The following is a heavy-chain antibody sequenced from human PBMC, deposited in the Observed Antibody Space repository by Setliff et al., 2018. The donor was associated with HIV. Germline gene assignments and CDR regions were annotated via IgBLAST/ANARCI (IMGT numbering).Heavy chain of an antibody. Sequence: PSETLSLTCAVSGYSIRSGYYWGWIRQPPGKGLEWIGNIYHSGNTFHNPSLKRRVTISVHTSKNQFSLKLSSVTAADTAVYYCARRRSMPNNAFDIWGQGTMVTVSS. CDR1: GYSIRSGYY. J-gene: IGHJ3*02. CDR2: IYHSGNT. V-gene: IGHV4-38-2*01. D-gene: IGHD2-2*01. CDR3: ARRRSMPNNAFDI.